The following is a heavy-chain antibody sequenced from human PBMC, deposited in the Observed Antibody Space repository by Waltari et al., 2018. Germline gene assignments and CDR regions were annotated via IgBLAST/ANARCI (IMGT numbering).Heavy chain of an antibody. Sequence: QVQLQESGPGLVKPSETLSLTCTVSGGSISSYYWSWIRQPPGKGLEWIGYIYYSGSTNYNPSLKSRVTISVDTSKNQFSLKLSSVTAADTAVYYCARGTWKTPGEDAFDIWGQGTMVTVSS. CDR3: ARGTWKTPGEDAFDI. CDR1: GGSISSYY. CDR2: IYYSGST. J-gene: IGHJ3*02. D-gene: IGHD2-21*01. V-gene: IGHV4-59*01.